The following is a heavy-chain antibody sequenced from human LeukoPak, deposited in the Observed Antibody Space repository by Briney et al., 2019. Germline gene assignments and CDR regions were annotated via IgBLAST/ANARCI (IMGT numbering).Heavy chain of an antibody. CDR3: ARDWSGYFGGAFDI. V-gene: IGHV4-59*12. Sequence: PSETLSLTCTVSGGSISSYYWSWIRQPPGKGLEWFGYIYYSGSTNYNPSLKSRVTISVDTSKNQFSLKLNSVTAADTAVYYCARDWSGYFGGAFDIWGQGTMVTVSS. CDR2: IYYSGST. J-gene: IGHJ3*02. CDR1: GGSISSYY. D-gene: IGHD3-3*01.